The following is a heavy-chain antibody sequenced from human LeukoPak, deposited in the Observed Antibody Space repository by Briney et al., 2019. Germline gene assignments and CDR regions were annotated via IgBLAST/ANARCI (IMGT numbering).Heavy chain of an antibody. J-gene: IGHJ5*02. CDR1: GYSFTSYW. V-gene: IGHV5-51*01. CDR2: IYPGDSDT. Sequence: GESLKISCKGSGYSFTSYWIGWVRQMPGKGLEWMGIIYPGDSDTRYSPSFQGQVTISADTSISNAYLQWSSLKASDTAMYYCARLLDYDSSGYWPREDGYNWFDAWGQGTLVTVSS. D-gene: IGHD3-22*01. CDR3: ARLLDYDSSGYWPREDGYNWFDA.